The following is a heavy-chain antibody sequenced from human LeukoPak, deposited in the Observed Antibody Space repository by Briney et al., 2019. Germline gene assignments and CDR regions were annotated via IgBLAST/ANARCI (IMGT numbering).Heavy chain of an antibody. J-gene: IGHJ5*02. V-gene: IGHV3-11*01. CDR1: VLTFSDYY. CDR2: INIGGTNT. CDR3: ATDGAGFDT. Sequence: GGSLRLSCAASVLTFSDYYMRWIRQAPGRGLEWLSYINIGGTNTHYADSVKGRFTISRDNAKQSLYLEMTNLRAEDTAVYYCATDGAGFDTWGQGVLVTVSS.